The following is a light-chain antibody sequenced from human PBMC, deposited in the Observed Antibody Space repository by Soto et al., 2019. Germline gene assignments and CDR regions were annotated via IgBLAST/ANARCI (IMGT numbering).Light chain of an antibody. V-gene: IGKV1-9*01. CDR2: GAS. J-gene: IGKJ1*01. CDR3: QQLNSYPRT. Sequence: IQLTQSQASLSASVGDRVNITCRASQAISSYFAWYQQKPGRAPNLLIYGASTLQSGVPSRFSGSGSGTDITLTISSLQPEDFATYYCQQLNSYPRTFGQGTKVEIK. CDR1: QAISSY.